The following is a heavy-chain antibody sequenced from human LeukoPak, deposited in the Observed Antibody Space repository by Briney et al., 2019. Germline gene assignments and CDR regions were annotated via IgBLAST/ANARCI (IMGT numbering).Heavy chain of an antibody. CDR3: AHFMKTSYYDFWSGYPRLVY. CDR2: IYWNDDR. CDR1: GFSLSTSGVG. D-gene: IGHD3-3*01. V-gene: IGHV2-5*01. Sequence: SGPTLVKPTQTLTLTCTFSGFSLSTSGVGVGWIRQPPGKALEWLALIYWNDDRRYSPSLKSRLTITKDTSKSQVVLTMTNMDPVDTATYYCAHFMKTSYYDFWSGYPRLVYWGQGTLVTVSS. J-gene: IGHJ4*02.